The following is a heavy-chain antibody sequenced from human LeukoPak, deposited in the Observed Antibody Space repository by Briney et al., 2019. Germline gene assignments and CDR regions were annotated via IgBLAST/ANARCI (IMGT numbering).Heavy chain of an antibody. J-gene: IGHJ4*02. V-gene: IGHV4-59*01. CDR3: ARSEGYSSSWYQGLDY. Sequence: PSETLSLTCTVSGGSISSYYWSWIRQPPGKGLEWIGYIYDSGSTNYNPSLKSRVTISVDTSKNQFSLKVSPVTAADTAVYYCARSEGYSSSWYQGLDYWGQGTLVTVSS. CDR1: GGSISSYY. D-gene: IGHD6-13*01. CDR2: IYDSGST.